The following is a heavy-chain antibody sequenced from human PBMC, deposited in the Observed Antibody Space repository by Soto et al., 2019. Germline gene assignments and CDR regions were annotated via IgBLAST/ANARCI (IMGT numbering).Heavy chain of an antibody. J-gene: IGHJ4*02. V-gene: IGHV3-9*01. CDR1: GFTFDDYA. CDR3: AKDMGGSCYSPFDY. CDR2: ISWNSGSI. D-gene: IGHD2-15*01. Sequence: EVQLVESRGGLVQPGRSLRLSCAASGFTFDDYAMHWVRQAPGKGLEWVSGISWNSGSIGYADSVKGRFTISRDNAKNSLYLQMNSLRAEDTALYYCAKDMGGSCYSPFDYWGQGTLVTVSS.